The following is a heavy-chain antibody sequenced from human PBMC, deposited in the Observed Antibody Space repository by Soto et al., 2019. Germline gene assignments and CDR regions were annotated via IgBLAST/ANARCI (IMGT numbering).Heavy chain of an antibody. D-gene: IGHD2-2*01. Sequence: SETLSLTCNVSGGSVSSGSYYWSWIRQPPGKGLEWIGYIYYSGSTNYNPSLKSRVTISVDTSKNQFSLKLSSVTAADTAVYYCARDLGYCISTSCPASYYYGMDVWGQGTTVTVSS. V-gene: IGHV4-61*01. J-gene: IGHJ6*02. CDR2: IYYSGST. CDR3: ARDLGYCISTSCPASYYYGMDV. CDR1: GGSVSSGSYY.